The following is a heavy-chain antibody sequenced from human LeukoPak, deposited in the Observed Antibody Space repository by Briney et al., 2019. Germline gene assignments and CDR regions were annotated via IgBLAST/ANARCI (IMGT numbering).Heavy chain of an antibody. D-gene: IGHD2-2*01. CDR3: VRVTAVVPAAPYYFDY. V-gene: IGHV1-18*01. CDR2: ISAYNGNT. CDR1: GYTFTSYG. Sequence: ASVKVSCKASGYTFTSYGISWVRQAPGQGLEWMGWISAYNGNTNYAQKLQGRVTMTTDTSTSTAYMELRSLRSDDTAVYYCVRVTAVVPAAPYYFDYWGQGTLVTVSS. J-gene: IGHJ4*02.